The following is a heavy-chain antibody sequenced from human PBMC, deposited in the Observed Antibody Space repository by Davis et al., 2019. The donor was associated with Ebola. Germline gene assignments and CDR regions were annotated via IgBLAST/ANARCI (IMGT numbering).Heavy chain of an antibody. CDR2: ISSSSSYI. D-gene: IGHD3-22*01. CDR1: GFTFSSYS. V-gene: IGHV3-21*01. J-gene: IGHJ4*02. Sequence: GGSLRLSCAASGFTFSSYSMNWVRQAPGKGLEWVSSISSSSSYIYYADSVKGRFTISRDNAKNSLYLQMNSLRAEDTAVYYCARPKVVRQINYFDYWGQGTLVTVSS. CDR3: ARPKVVRQINYFDY.